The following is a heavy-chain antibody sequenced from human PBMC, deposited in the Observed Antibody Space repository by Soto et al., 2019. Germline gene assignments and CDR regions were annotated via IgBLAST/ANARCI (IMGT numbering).Heavy chain of an antibody. CDR1: GFTFSSYA. CDR2: ISYDGSNK. CDR3: ARALRQGWSGVGYYGMDV. J-gene: IGHJ6*02. V-gene: IGHV3-30-3*01. D-gene: IGHD3-3*01. Sequence: QVQLVESGGGVVQPGRSLRLSCAASGFTFSSYAMHWVRQAPGKGLEWVAVISYDGSNKYYADSVKGRFTISRDNSKNTLYLQMNSLRAEDTAVYYCARALRQGWSGVGYYGMDVWGQGTTVTVSS.